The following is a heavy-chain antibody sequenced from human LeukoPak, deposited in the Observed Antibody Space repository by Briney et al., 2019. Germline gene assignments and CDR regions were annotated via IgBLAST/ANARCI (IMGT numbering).Heavy chain of an antibody. D-gene: IGHD3-16*01. CDR1: GFTFSSYA. J-gene: IGHJ4*02. V-gene: IGHV3-30-3*01. CDR3: ARDQFRDYFRGADY. Sequence: QAGGSLRLSCAASGFTFSSYAMHWVRQAPGKGLEWVAVISYDGSNKYYADSVKGRFTISRDNSNNTVYLQFNSLRVDDTAVYYCARDQFRDYFRGADYWGQGTLVTVSS. CDR2: ISYDGSNK.